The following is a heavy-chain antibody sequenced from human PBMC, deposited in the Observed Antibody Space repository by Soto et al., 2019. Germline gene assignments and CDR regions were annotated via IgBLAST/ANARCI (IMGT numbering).Heavy chain of an antibody. CDR1: GGSISSYY. J-gene: IGHJ4*02. V-gene: IGHV4-59*01. D-gene: IGHD3-9*01. CDR2: IYYSGST. Sequence: SETLSLTCTVSGGSISSYYWSWIRQPPGKGLEWIGYIYYSGSTNYNPSLKSRVTISVDTSKNQFSLKLSSVTAADTAVYYCARDRGRYFDWLLFDYWGQGTLVTVSS. CDR3: ARDRGRYFDWLLFDY.